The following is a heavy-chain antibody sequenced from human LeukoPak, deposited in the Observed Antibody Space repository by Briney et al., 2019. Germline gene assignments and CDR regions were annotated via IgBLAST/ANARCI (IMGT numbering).Heavy chain of an antibody. CDR2: IDSSSRYI. V-gene: IGHV3-21*01. CDR1: GFTFSSYN. CDR3: ARVGGHCTSTSCPPPDY. D-gene: IGHD2-2*01. Sequence: AGGSLRLSCAASGFTFSSYNMDWVPQAPGKRLEWVSFIDSSSRYIYQADSVKGRFTISRDNAKSSVFLQMNSLRAEDTAVYYCARVGGHCTSTSCPPPDYWGQGTLVTVSS. J-gene: IGHJ4*02.